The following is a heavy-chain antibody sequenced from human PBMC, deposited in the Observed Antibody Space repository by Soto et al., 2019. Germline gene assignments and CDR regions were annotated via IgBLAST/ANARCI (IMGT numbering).Heavy chain of an antibody. Sequence: SETLSLTCTVPGGSISSSSYYWGWIRQPPGKGLEWIGSIYYSGSTYYNPSLKSRVTISVDTSKNQFSLKLSSVTAADTAVYYCARHRPLKYTAMVPYYFDYWGQGTLVTVSS. CDR3: ARHRPLKYTAMVPYYFDY. CDR2: IYYSGST. D-gene: IGHD5-18*01. J-gene: IGHJ4*02. CDR1: GGSISSSSYY. V-gene: IGHV4-39*01.